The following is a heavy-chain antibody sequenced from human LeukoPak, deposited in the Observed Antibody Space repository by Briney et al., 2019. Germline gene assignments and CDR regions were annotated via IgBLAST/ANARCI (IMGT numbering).Heavy chain of an antibody. J-gene: IGHJ6*03. D-gene: IGHD2-2*01. CDR1: GYTFTSCA. CDR2: IIPIFGTA. CDR3: ASSSVVVPAAFNYYYYMDV. V-gene: IGHV1-69*13. Sequence: SVKVSCKASGYTFTSCAMNWVRQAPGQGLEWMGGIIPIFGTANYAQKFQGRVTITADESTSTAYMELSSLRSEDTAVYYCASSSVVVPAAFNYYYYMDVWGKGTTVTISS.